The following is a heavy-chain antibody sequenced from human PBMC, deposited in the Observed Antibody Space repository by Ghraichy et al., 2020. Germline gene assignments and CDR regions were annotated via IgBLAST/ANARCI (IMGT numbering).Heavy chain of an antibody. CDR1: GGTFSSYA. D-gene: IGHD2-2*02. Sequence: SVKVSCKASGGTFSSYAISWVRQAPGQGLEWMGGIIPIFGTANYAQKFQGRVTITADESTSTAYMELSSLRSEDTAVYYCARGHIVVVPAAIKMKRHYDYGMDVWGQGTTVTVSS. V-gene: IGHV1-69*13. J-gene: IGHJ6*02. CDR2: IIPIFGTA. CDR3: ARGHIVVVPAAIKMKRHYDYGMDV.